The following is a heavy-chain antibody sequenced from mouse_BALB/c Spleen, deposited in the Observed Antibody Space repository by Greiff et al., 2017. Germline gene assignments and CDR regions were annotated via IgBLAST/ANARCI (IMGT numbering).Heavy chain of an antibody. J-gene: IGHJ3*01. CDR3: AIPPPMISFAY. CDR1: GYTFTSYW. D-gene: IGHD2-4*01. V-gene: IGHV1-4*01. CDR2: INPSTGYT. Sequence: QVQLQQSGAELARPGASVKLSCKASGYTFTSYWMHWVKQRPGQGLEWIGYINPSTGYTEYNQKFKDKATLTADKSSSTAYMQLSSLTSEDSAVYYCAIPPPMISFAYWGQGTLVTVSA.